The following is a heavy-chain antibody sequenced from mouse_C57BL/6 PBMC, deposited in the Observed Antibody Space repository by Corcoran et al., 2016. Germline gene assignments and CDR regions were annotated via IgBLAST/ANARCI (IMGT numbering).Heavy chain of an antibody. V-gene: IGHV1-18*01. Sequence: EVQLQQSGPELVKPGASVKIPCKASGYTFTDYNMDWVKQSHGKSLEWIGDINPNNGGTIYNQKFKGKATLTVDKSSSTAYMELRSLTSEDTAVYYCARSYDSYWYFDVWGTGTTVTVSS. CDR1: GYTFTDYN. CDR2: INPNNGGT. CDR3: ARSYDSYWYFDV. J-gene: IGHJ1*03. D-gene: IGHD2-4*01.